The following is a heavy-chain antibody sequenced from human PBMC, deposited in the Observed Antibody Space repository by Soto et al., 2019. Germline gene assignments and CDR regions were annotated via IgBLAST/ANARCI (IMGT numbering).Heavy chain of an antibody. J-gene: IGHJ4*02. CDR3: ADGGEWSFNFVY. CDR1: GFASSSYA. Sequence: GGSLRLSCAASGFASSSYAMSWVRQAQGKGLEWVSGISVSGGNTYYGDSAKGRFTISRDNSKNTLYLQMNNLRAEDTAVYYCADGGEWSFNFVYWGQGTQVTVSS. D-gene: IGHD3-3*01. V-gene: IGHV3-23*01. CDR2: ISVSGGNT.